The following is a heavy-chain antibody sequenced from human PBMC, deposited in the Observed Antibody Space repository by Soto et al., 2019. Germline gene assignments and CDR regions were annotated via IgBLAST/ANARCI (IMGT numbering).Heavy chain of an antibody. D-gene: IGHD2-2*01. Sequence: GGSLRLSCAASGFTFSSYSMNWVRQAPGKGLEWVSSISSSSSYIYYADSVKGRFTISRDNSKNTLYLHMNSLRAEDTAVYYCAKQTSVGYCSSNSCYGYYYYGMDVWGQGTTVTVSS. CDR1: GFTFSSYS. CDR3: AKQTSVGYCSSNSCYGYYYYGMDV. CDR2: ISSSSSYI. J-gene: IGHJ6*02. V-gene: IGHV3-21*04.